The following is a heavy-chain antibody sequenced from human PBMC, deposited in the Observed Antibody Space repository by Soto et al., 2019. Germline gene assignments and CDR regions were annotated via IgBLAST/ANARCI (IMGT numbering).Heavy chain of an antibody. V-gene: IGHV1-2*04. J-gene: IGHJ3*02. CDR1: GFTFTGHY. CDR2: INPNSGGT. D-gene: IGHD1-26*01. CDR3: AREVSGELKAFDI. Sequence: GASVKVSCKASGFTFTGHYMHWVRQAPGHGLEWMGCINPNSGGTNYAQRFQGWVTMTRDTSISTAYMELTRLTCDDTAMYYCAREVSGELKAFDIWGQGTVVTVSS.